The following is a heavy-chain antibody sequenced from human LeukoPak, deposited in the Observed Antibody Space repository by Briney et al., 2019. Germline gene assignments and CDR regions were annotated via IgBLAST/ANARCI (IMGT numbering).Heavy chain of an antibody. CDR2: IYYSGST. V-gene: IGHV4-59*01. Sequence: SETLSLTCTVSGVSISSYYWSCIRQPPGKGLEWIGYIYYSGSTNYNPSLKSRVTISVDTSKNQFSLKLSSVTAADTAVYYCARSYYYDSSGPSAYWGQGTLVTVSS. CDR3: ARSYYYDSSGPSAY. CDR1: GVSISSYY. D-gene: IGHD3-22*01. J-gene: IGHJ4*02.